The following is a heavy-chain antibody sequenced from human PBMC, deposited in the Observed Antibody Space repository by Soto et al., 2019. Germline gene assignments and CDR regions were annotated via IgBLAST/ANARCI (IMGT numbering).Heavy chain of an antibody. Sequence: PSETLSLTCSVSGGSSNYNIYYWGWIRHPPGKGLEWVGGIFYTGTTYYSPSLKDRVTISVDTSKNSFSLNLTSVTAADTAVYFCARLVVVAPVANAWGQGTLVTVSS. CDR2: IFYTGTT. CDR1: GGSSNYNIYY. D-gene: IGHD2-2*01. J-gene: IGHJ5*02. CDR3: ARLVVVAPVANA. V-gene: IGHV4-39*02.